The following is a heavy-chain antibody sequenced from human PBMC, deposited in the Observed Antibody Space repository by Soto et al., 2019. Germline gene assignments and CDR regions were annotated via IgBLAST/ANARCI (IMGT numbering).Heavy chain of an antibody. CDR3: AKDLTAGSYYVLGAFDI. CDR1: GFTFSSYA. Sequence: GGSLRLSCAASGFTFSSYAMSWVRQAPGKGLEWVSAISGSGGSTYYADSVKGRFTISRDNSKNTLYLQMNSLRAEDTAVYYCAKDLTAGSYYVLGAFDIWGQGTMVTVSS. CDR2: ISGSGGST. J-gene: IGHJ3*02. V-gene: IGHV3-23*01. D-gene: IGHD1-26*01.